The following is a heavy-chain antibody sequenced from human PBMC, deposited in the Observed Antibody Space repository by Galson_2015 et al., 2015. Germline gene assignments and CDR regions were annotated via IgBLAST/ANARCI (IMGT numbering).Heavy chain of an antibody. J-gene: IGHJ6*02. CDR2: INTNTGNP. CDR1: GYTFTSYA. CDR3: ARESDARYYYGMDV. V-gene: IGHV7-4-1*02. Sequence: ASGYTFTSYAMNWVRQAPGQGLEWMGWINTNTGNPTYAQGFTGRFVFSLDTSVSTAYLQISSLKAEDTAVYYCARESDARYYYGMDVWGQGTTVTVSS.